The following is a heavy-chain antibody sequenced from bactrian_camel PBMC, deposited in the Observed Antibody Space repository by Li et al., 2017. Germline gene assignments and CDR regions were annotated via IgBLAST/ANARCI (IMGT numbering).Heavy chain of an antibody. D-gene: IGHD2*01. CDR1: GFTFSNAA. CDR3: ATEGSVVTTLLPALAY. CDR2: INYGGGTT. J-gene: IGHJ4*01. V-gene: IGHV3S35*01. Sequence: VQLVESGGGLVQPGGSLRLSCAASGFTFSNAAMSRVRQAPGKGLEWVSEINYGGGTTYYEDSVKGRFTISRDNAKNTVYLHMNSLKAEDAALYYCATEGSVVTTLLPALAYWGQGTQVTVS.